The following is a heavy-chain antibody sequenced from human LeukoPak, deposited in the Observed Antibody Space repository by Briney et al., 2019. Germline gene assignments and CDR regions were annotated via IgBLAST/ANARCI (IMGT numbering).Heavy chain of an antibody. D-gene: IGHD3-9*01. CDR3: AKDSRGPYDILTGYYYYMDV. CDR2: IRYDGNDK. CDR1: GFTFSYYG. J-gene: IGHJ6*03. Sequence: GGSLRLSCAASGFTFSYYGMHWVRQAPGKGLEWVAFIRYDGNDKFYAESVKGRFTISRDSSKNTLYLQMNSLRHEDTAMYYCAKDSRGPYDILTGYYYYMDVWGKGTTVTISS. V-gene: IGHV3-30*02.